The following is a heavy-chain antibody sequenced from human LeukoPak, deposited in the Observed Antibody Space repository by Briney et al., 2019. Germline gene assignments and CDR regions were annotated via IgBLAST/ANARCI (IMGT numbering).Heavy chain of an antibody. CDR3: AKGPLIEVAGTTWDH. D-gene: IGHD6-19*01. V-gene: IGHV3-23*01. J-gene: IGHJ4*02. CDR1: GFTFSYHA. Sequence: GGSLRLSCAASGFTFSYHAMSWVRQTPGKGLEWVSAISGGGHSTYYADSVKGRFTISRDNSRNTLFLQMNSLRAEDTAVYYCAKGPLIEVAGTTWDHWGQGTLVTVSS. CDR2: ISGGGHST.